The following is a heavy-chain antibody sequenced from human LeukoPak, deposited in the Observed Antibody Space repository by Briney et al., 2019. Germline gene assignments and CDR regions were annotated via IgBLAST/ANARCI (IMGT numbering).Heavy chain of an antibody. Sequence: ASVKVSCKASGYTFSSNGIAWVRQATGQGLEGMGRISANNGDTSYAQKFQGRVTMTTDTSTTTAYMELRSLRSDDTAMYYCARFLVGANALDHWGQGTLVTVSS. V-gene: IGHV1-18*01. CDR1: GYTFSSNG. J-gene: IGHJ4*02. D-gene: IGHD1-26*01. CDR2: ISANNGDT. CDR3: ARFLVGANALDH.